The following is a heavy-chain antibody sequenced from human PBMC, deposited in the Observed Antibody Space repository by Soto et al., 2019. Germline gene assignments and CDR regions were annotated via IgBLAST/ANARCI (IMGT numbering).Heavy chain of an antibody. D-gene: IGHD2-2*02. V-gene: IGHV3-21*01. CDR2: ISSSSSYI. J-gene: IGHJ6*02. Sequence: GSLRLSCAASGFTFSSYSMNWVRQAPGKGLEWVSSISSSSSYIYYADSVKGRFTISRDNAKNSLYLQMNSLRAEDTAVYYCARVGEGYCSSTSCYKGYYYYGMDVWGQGTTVTVSS. CDR1: GFTFSSYS. CDR3: ARVGEGYCSSTSCYKGYYYYGMDV.